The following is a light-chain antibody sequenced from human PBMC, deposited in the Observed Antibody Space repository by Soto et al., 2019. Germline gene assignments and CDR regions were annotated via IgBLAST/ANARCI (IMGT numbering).Light chain of an antibody. CDR1: QSISGW. CDR3: QQYDDYSWKT. V-gene: IGKV1-5*01. Sequence: DIQMTQSPSTLSASVGDTVTITCRATQSISGWLAWYQQKPGKAPKLLIYDVSTLESGVPSRFSGSGSGTEFTLTISSLQPDDFATYYCQQYDDYSWKTFGQGTKVDIK. CDR2: DVS. J-gene: IGKJ1*01.